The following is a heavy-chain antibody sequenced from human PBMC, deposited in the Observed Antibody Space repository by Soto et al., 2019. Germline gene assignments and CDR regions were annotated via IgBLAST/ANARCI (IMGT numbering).Heavy chain of an antibody. CDR1: GGTFRFYT. J-gene: IGHJ4*02. D-gene: IGHD3-10*01. V-gene: IGHV1-69*02. CDR3: ATNYGSGSTHFDY. CDR2: FIPMLRMA. Sequence: QVQLVQSGAEVNKPGSSVKVSCTASGGTFRFYTINWVRQVPGQGLEWMVRFIPMLRMANFAQKFQGRVTMTADESTSTAYLDLRSLKSEDTAVYYCATNYGSGSTHFDYWGQGTLVTVSS.